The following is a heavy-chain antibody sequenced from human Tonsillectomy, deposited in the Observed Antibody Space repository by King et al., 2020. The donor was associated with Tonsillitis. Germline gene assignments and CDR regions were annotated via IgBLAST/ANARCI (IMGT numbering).Heavy chain of an antibody. CDR3: AKSLRGGITVAGTIDY. Sequence: VQLVESGGALVQPGGSLRLSCAVSGFTFSNYAMSWVRQAPGKGLEWVSGISGSGGSTYYGESVKGRFTNSRDNSKKTLVLQMNRLRAEDTAVYYCAKSLRGGITVAGTIDYWGQGTLVTVSS. J-gene: IGHJ4*02. CDR2: ISGSGGST. D-gene: IGHD6-19*01. CDR1: GFTFSNYA. V-gene: IGHV3-23*04.